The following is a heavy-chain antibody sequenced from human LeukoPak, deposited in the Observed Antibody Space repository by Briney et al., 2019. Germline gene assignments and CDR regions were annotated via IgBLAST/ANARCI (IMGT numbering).Heavy chain of an antibody. CDR3: ARDLEQWLSMWYYFDY. CDR2: ISSSTSTI. J-gene: IGHJ4*02. D-gene: IGHD6-19*01. V-gene: IGHV3-48*01. CDR1: GFTFSNYN. Sequence: GGSLRLSCAASGFTFSNYNMNWVRQAPGKGLEWVSYISSSTSTIYYADSVKGRFTISRDNAKNSLYLQMNSLRAKDTAVYYCARDLEQWLSMWYYFDYWGQGTLVTVSS.